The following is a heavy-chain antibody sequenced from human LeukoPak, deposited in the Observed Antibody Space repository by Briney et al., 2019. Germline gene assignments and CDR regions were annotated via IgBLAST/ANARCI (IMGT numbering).Heavy chain of an antibody. J-gene: IGHJ4*02. D-gene: IGHD5-18*01. CDR2: IKQDGSEK. CDR1: GFTFSSYW. Sequence: PGGSLRLSCAASGFTFSSYWMSWVRQAPGKGLEWVANIKQDGSEKYYVDSVKGRFTISRDNAKNSLYLQMNSLRAEDTAVYYCARLRGYSYGRFDYWGQGTLVTVSS. CDR3: ARLRGYSYGRFDY. V-gene: IGHV3-7*01.